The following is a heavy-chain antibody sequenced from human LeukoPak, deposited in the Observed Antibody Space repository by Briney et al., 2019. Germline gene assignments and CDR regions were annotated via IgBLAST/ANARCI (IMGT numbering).Heavy chain of an antibody. CDR2: IKPDGSEK. D-gene: IGHD1-26*01. CDR1: GFTFRDYW. J-gene: IGHJ4*02. CDR3: ARDSGSH. V-gene: IGHV3-7*04. Sequence: RGSLRLSCAASGFTFRDYWMTWVRQAPGKGLEWVGNIKPDGSEKYYVDSVKGRFTISRDNAKNSLFLQMNSLRGEDTALYYCARDSGSHWGQGTLVTVSS.